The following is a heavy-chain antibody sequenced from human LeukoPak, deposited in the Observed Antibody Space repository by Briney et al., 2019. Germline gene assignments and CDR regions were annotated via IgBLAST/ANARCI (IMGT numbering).Heavy chain of an antibody. V-gene: IGHV3-7*03. Sequence: GGSLRLSCAASGFTFSSYWMSRVRQAPGKGLEWVANIKQDGSQKYYVDSVKGRFTISRDNAKNSLYLQMNSLRAEDTAMYYCTCPSAAGPNWGQGTLVTVYS. CDR2: IKQDGSQK. J-gene: IGHJ4*02. CDR1: GFTFSSYW. D-gene: IGHD6-13*01. CDR3: TCPSAAGPN.